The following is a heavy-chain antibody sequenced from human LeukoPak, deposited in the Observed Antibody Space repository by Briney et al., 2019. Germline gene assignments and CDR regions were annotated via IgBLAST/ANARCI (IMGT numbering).Heavy chain of an antibody. J-gene: IGHJ6*03. Sequence: SETLSLTCTVSAGSISSISYYWGWIRQPPGKRLEWIGSIYYSGSTYYNPSLKSRVTISVDTSKNQFSLKLSSVTAADTAVYYCARAGGAVAGITGDNYYYYYYMDVWGKGTTVAVSS. CDR3: ARAGGAVAGITGDNYYYYYYMDV. D-gene: IGHD6-19*01. CDR1: AGSISSISYY. CDR2: IYYSGST. V-gene: IGHV4-39*07.